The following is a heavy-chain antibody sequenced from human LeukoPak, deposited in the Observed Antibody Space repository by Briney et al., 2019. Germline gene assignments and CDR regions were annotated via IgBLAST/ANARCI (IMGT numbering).Heavy chain of an antibody. CDR3: AREGEYCSSTSCYNYFDY. CDR2: ISGSSSYI. J-gene: IGHJ4*02. D-gene: IGHD2-2*02. Sequence: GGSLRLSCAASGFTFSSYSMNWVRQAPGKGLEWVLSISGSSSYIYYADSVKGRFTISRDNAKNSLYLQMNSLRAEDTAVYYCAREGEYCSSTSCYNYFDYWGQGTLVTVSS. V-gene: IGHV3-21*01. CDR1: GFTFSSYS.